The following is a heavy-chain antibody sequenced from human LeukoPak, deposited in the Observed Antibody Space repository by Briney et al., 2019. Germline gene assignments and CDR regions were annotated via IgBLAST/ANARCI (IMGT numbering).Heavy chain of an antibody. CDR1: GGSISSSSYY. CDR2: IYYSGST. CDR3: ASENNYYDSSGYYLNFDY. D-gene: IGHD3-22*01. V-gene: IGHV4-39*01. Sequence: PSETLSRTCTVSGGSISSSSYYWGWIRQPPGKGLEWIGSIYYSGSTYYNPSLKSRVTISVDTSKNQFSLKLSSVTAADTAVYYCASENNYYDSSGYYLNFDYWGQGTLVTVSS. J-gene: IGHJ4*02.